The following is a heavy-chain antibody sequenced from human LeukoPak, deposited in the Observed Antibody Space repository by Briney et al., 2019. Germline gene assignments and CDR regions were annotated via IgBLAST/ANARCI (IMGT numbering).Heavy chain of an antibody. CDR2: ISNSGHSV. Sequence: GGSLRLSCAASGFTFSSYEMNWLRQAPGKGLEGASYISNSGHSVYYADPVQGRFTISRDNTKNSLYLQMNSLRAEDTAVYYCTGRLVEDYRGQGTLVTVSS. CDR3: TGRLVEDY. D-gene: IGHD6-19*01. CDR1: GFTFSSYE. J-gene: IGHJ4*02. V-gene: IGHV3-48*03.